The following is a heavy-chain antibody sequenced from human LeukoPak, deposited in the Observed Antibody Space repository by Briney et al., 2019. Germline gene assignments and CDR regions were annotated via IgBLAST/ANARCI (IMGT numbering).Heavy chain of an antibody. CDR3: ARETCSGASCYFHY. V-gene: IGHV3-53*01. CDR2: IYSGGST. J-gene: IGHJ4*02. Sequence: QPGGSLRLSCAASGFTVSTSFMSWVRQAPGKGLEWVSVIYSGGSTYYADSVKGRFTISRDNSKNTLYLQMNSLRAEDTALYYCARETCSGASCYFHYWGQGTLVTVSS. CDR1: GFTVSTSF. D-gene: IGHD2-15*01.